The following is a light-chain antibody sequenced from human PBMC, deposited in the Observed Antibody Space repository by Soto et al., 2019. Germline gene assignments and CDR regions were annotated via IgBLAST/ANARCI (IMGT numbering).Light chain of an antibody. CDR1: SSDVGGYNY. CDR3: SSYTSSSTLYV. Sequence: GASSDVGGYNYVSWYQQHPGKAPKLMIYEVSNRPSGVSNRFSGSKSGNTASLTISGLQAEDEADYYCSSYTSSSTLYVFGTGTKVTVL. V-gene: IGLV2-14*01. CDR2: EVS. J-gene: IGLJ1*01.